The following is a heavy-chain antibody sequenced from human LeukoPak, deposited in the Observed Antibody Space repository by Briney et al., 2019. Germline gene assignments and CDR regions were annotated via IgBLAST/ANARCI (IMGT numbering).Heavy chain of an antibody. D-gene: IGHD6-6*01. CDR3: ARLTRLSTSPDRYYLDY. CDR1: GDSISSYY. J-gene: IGHJ4*02. CDR2: IYTSGGT. V-gene: IGHV4-4*09. Sequence: ASETLPLTCTVSGDSISSYYWSWIRQPPGKGLEWIGYIYTSGGTNYIPSLKGRVTISIDTSKNQFSLKLSSVTAADSAVYYCARLTRLSTSPDRYYLDYWGQGTLVTVSS.